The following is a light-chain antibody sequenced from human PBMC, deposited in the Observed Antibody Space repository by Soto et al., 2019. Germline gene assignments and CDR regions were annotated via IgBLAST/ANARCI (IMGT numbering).Light chain of an antibody. Sequence: DIQLTQSPSFLSASVGDRVTITCRASQGISSYLAWYQQPPGKAPKLLIYGASTLQRGVSSRFSGSGSGTEFTLTISSLQPEDFATYYCQHLNTYPRTFGQGTKLEGK. CDR2: GAS. CDR1: QGISSY. CDR3: QHLNTYPRT. V-gene: IGKV1-9*01. J-gene: IGKJ2*01.